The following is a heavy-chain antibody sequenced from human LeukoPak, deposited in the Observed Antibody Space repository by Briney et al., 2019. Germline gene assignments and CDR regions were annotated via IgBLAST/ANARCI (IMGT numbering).Heavy chain of an antibody. CDR2: IYHSGST. V-gene: IGHV4-38-2*02. D-gene: IGHD4-17*01. Sequence: SETLSLTCTVSGYSISSGYYWGWIRQPPGKGLEWIGSIYHSGSTYYNPSLKSRVTISVDTSKNQFSLKLSSVTAADTAVYYCAVRRGDYGFDPWGQGTLVTVSS. CDR3: AVRRGDYGFDP. CDR1: GYSISSGYY. J-gene: IGHJ5*02.